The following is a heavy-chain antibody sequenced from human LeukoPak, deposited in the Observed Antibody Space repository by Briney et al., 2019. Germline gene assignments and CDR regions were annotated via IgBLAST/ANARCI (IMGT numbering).Heavy chain of an antibody. J-gene: IGHJ4*02. D-gene: IGHD3-22*01. CDR3: ARENYDSSDTAFDY. Sequence: PSETLSLTCTVSGGSISSYYWSWIRQPPGKGLEWIGYIYYSGSTNYNPSLKSRVTISVDTSKNQFSLKLSSVTAADTAVYYCARENYDSSDTAFDYWGQGTLVTVSS. V-gene: IGHV4-59*01. CDR1: GGSISSYY. CDR2: IYYSGST.